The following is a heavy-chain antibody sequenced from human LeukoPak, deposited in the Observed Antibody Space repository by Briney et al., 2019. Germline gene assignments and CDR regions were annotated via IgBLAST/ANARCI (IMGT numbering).Heavy chain of an antibody. J-gene: IGHJ4*02. CDR2: ISSSGSII. CDR3: ARTWIQYRRELDY. CDR1: GFTLINYE. D-gene: IGHD5-18*01. V-gene: IGHV3-48*03. Sequence: VGSLRLSCAPSGFTLINYEMYWVRHAPRERLERGSQISSSGSIIYYADSVKGRFTISRDNTKSSLYLQMNSLRDEDTAVYYCARTWIQYRRELDYSGQGTLVTVSS.